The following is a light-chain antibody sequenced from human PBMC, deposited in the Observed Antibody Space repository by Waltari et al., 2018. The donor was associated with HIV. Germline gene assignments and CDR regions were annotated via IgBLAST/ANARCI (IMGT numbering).Light chain of an antibody. V-gene: IGLV2-14*01. Sequence: QSALTQPASVSASPGQSITISCTATSSDVGGYNYISWYQQHPGQPHELMNYDFRRRPSGVSNRCAGYKAGNTALLTSAGLQAEDETDYYCSSYTSSSTYVFGTGTKVTVL. CDR2: DFR. J-gene: IGLJ1*01. CDR3: SSYTSSSTYV. CDR1: SSDVGGYNY.